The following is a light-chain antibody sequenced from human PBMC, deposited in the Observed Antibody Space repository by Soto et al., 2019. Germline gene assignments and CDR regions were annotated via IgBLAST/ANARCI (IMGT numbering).Light chain of an antibody. V-gene: IGLV1-47*01. Sequence: QSVLTQPPSASGTPGQRVTISCSGSSSNIGSYIVYWYQKLPGTAPKLLVYSSKQRPSGVPDRFSDSKSGTSASLAISGLRSEDEADYFCAAWDDSLSAVLFGGGTKVTVL. CDR2: SSK. CDR1: SSNIGSYI. J-gene: IGLJ2*01. CDR3: AAWDDSLSAVL.